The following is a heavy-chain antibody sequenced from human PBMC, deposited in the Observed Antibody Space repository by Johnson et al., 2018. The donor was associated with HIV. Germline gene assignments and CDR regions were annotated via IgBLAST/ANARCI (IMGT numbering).Heavy chain of an antibody. V-gene: IGHV3-74*02. CDR1: GFTFSSYG. D-gene: IGHD3/OR15-3a*01. CDR2: MNGDGKST. J-gene: IGHJ3*02. Sequence: VQLVESGGGVVQPGRSLRLSCAASGFTFSSYGMHWVRQAPGKGLVWVSRMNGDGKSTTYADSVKGRFTISRDNAKNTLYLQMNSLRAEDTAVYYCAKMLDLGDDGSDIWGQGTMVTVSS. CDR3: AKMLDLGDDGSDI.